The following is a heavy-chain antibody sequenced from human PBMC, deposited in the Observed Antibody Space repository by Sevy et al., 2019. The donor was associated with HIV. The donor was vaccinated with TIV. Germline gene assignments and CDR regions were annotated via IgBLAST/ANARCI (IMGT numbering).Heavy chain of an antibody. V-gene: IGHV3-7*03. CDR2: IGQDGNEI. J-gene: IGHJ4*02. Sequence: GGSLRLSCDASGFTFDMYWMQWVRQAPGKGREWVANIGQDGNEIYYAASVRGRFTISRDNAKGSLYLQMNNLRVEDTATYYCARRYFDLWGQGTLVTVSS. CDR1: GFTFDMYW. CDR3: ARRYFDL.